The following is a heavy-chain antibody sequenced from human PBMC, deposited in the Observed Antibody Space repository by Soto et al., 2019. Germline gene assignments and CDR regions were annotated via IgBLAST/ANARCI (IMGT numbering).Heavy chain of an antibody. V-gene: IGHV3-48*02. D-gene: IGHD3-10*01. CDR3: ARVTMVRGVISYGMDV. J-gene: IGHJ6*02. CDR2: ISSSSSTI. CDR1: GFTFSSYC. Sequence: GGSLRLSCAASGFTFSSYCMNWVRQAPGKGLEWVSYISSSSSTIYYADSVKGRFTISRDNAKNSLYLQMNSLRDEDTAVYYCARVTMVRGVISYGMDVWGQGTTVTVSS.